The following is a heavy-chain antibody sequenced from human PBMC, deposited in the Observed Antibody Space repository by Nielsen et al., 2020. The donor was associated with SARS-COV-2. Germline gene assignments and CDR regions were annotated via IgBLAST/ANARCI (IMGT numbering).Heavy chain of an antibody. V-gene: IGHV4-59*13. Sequence: GSLRLSCTVSGGSISSYYWSWIRQPPGKGLEWIGYLSYSGTTNYNPSLKSRVTFSMDTSKNQFSLRLNSVTAADAAVYYCARTPDYWGQGTLVTVSS. CDR3: ARTPDY. J-gene: IGHJ4*02. CDR2: LSYSGTT. CDR1: GGSISSYY.